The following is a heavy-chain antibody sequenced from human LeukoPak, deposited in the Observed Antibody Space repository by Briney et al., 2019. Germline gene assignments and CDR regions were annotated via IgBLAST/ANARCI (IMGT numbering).Heavy chain of an antibody. J-gene: IGHJ6*03. CDR2: INPNSGGT. CDR3: ARRPYYYYYYMDV. Sequence: ASVKVSCKASGYTFTGYYMHWVRQAPGQGLEWMGWINPNSGGTNYAQKFQGRVTMTRDTSISTAYVELSRLRSDDTAVYYCARRPYYYYYYMDVWGKGTTVTVSS. V-gene: IGHV1-2*02. CDR1: GYTFTGYY.